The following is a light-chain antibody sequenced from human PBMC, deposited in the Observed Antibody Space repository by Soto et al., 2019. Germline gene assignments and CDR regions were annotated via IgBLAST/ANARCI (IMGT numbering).Light chain of an antibody. CDR1: QSIDIY. CDR2: AAS. J-gene: IGKJ2*01. V-gene: IGKV1-39*01. Sequence: DIQLTQSPSSLSASVGDRVTITCQTSQSIDIYLNWYQQRPGQVPKLLIYAASNLQRGVPSRFSGSGSGTEFTLTISSLQPEDFATYYCQQGYSIPTFGQGTKVGIK. CDR3: QQGYSIPT.